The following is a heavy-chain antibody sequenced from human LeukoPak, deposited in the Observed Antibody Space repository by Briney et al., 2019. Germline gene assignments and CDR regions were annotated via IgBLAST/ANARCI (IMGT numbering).Heavy chain of an antibody. Sequence: GRSLRLSCAVAGFTVSSNYMSWVRQAPGKGLEWVSVIYSGGSTYYADSVKGRFTISRDNSKNTLYLQMNSLRAEDTAIYYCARELSGTTSYYFDYWGQGTLVTVSS. CDR1: GFTVSSNY. J-gene: IGHJ4*02. V-gene: IGHV3-66*01. CDR3: ARELSGTTSYYFDY. CDR2: IYSGGST. D-gene: IGHD1-7*01.